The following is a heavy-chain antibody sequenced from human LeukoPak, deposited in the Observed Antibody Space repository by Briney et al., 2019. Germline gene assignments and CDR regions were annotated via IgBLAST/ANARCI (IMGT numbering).Heavy chain of an antibody. Sequence: PSETLSLTCTVSGGSVSSGTYYWSWIRQPPGKGLEWIGYVYYSGSTNYNPSVKSRVTISIDTSKNQFSLNLNSVTAADTAVYYCARAIAVLGTSRLDYWGQGTLVTVSS. V-gene: IGHV4-61*01. CDR3: ARAIAVLGTSRLDY. CDR2: VYYSGST. J-gene: IGHJ4*02. CDR1: GGSVSSGTYY. D-gene: IGHD2-21*01.